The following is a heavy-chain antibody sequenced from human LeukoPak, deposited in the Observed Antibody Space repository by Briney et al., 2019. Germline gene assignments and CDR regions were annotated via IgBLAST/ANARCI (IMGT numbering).Heavy chain of an antibody. CDR2: IYYSGST. Sequence: ASETLSLTCTVSGGSISSSSYYCGWIRQPPGEGLEWVGSIYYSGSTYYNPSLKSRVTISVDTSKNQFSLKLSSVTAADTAVYCCARPTNGGYCSGGSCYGWFDPWGQGTLVTVSS. CDR3: ARPTNGGYCSGGSCYGWFDP. J-gene: IGHJ5*02. CDR1: GGSISSSSYY. V-gene: IGHV4-39*01. D-gene: IGHD2-15*01.